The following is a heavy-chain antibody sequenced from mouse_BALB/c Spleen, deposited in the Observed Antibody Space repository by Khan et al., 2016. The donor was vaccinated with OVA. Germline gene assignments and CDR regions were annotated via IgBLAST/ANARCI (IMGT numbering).Heavy chain of an antibody. V-gene: IGHV1-7*01. CDR3: TRDRIDY. CDR1: GYTFTSYW. Sequence: VQLQESGAELAKPGASVKMSCTASGYTFTSYWMHWIKQRPGQGLEWIGYINPTSGYTDYNQKFKDKATLTADKSSSTAYMQLSSLTSDDSAVYYCTRDRIDYWGQGTVLTVSS. CDR2: INPTSGYT. J-gene: IGHJ2*01.